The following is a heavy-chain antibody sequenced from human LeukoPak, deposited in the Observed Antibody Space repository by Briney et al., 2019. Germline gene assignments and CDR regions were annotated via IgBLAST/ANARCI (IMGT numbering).Heavy chain of an antibody. V-gene: IGHV3-23*01. CDR1: GFTFSSYA. D-gene: IGHD5-18*01. Sequence: GGSLRLFCAASGFTFSSYAMSWVRQAPGKGLEWVSAISGSGGSTYYADFVKGRFTISRDNSKNTLYLQMNSLRAEDTAVYYCAKDGQSGYSYGGGQGTLVTVSS. CDR2: ISGSGGST. CDR3: AKDGQSGYSYG. J-gene: IGHJ4*02.